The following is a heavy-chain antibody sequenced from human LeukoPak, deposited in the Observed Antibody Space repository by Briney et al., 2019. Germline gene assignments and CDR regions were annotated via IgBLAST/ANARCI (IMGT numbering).Heavy chain of an antibody. CDR2: IIPIFGTA. V-gene: IGHV1-69*05. CDR1: GGTFSSYA. J-gene: IGHJ4*02. Sequence: SVKVSCKASGGTFSSYAISWVRQAPGQGLEWMGGIIPIFGTADYAQKFQGRVTITTDESTSTAYMELSSLRSEDTAVYYCARGNVVVPAAHGLVYWGQGTLVTVSS. CDR3: ARGNVVVPAAHGLVY. D-gene: IGHD2-2*01.